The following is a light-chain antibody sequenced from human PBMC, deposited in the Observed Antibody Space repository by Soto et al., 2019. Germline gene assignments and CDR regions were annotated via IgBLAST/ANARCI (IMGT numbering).Light chain of an antibody. J-gene: IGKJ1*01. Sequence: EIVLTHSPGTLSLSPGERATLSCRASQSVSSNSLAWYQQRPGQAPRLLIFGASSRATGIPDRFSGSGSGTDFTLTISRREPEDFAVYHCQQYVGSPWTFGKGTKV. CDR3: QQYVGSPWT. CDR2: GAS. V-gene: IGKV3-20*01. CDR1: QSVSSNS.